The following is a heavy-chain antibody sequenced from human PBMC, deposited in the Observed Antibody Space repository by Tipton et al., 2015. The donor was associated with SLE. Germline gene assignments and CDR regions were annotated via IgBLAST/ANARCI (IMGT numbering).Heavy chain of an antibody. V-gene: IGHV3-30*02. Sequence: SLRLSCVGSGFTFNKYGIHWVRQAPGKGLERVAFIRYDGGKTYYADSVKGRFIISRDDSKNTLFLQMNSLRGDDTAVYYCVRDEDRLDFWGQGTTVTCS. CDR1: GFTFNKYG. CDR2: IRYDGGKT. CDR3: VRDEDRLDF. J-gene: IGHJ6*02.